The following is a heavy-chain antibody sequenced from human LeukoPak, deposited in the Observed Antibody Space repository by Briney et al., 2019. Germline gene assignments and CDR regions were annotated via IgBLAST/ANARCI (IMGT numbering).Heavy chain of an antibody. CDR3: AKGGKWDVTPFDY. J-gene: IGHJ4*02. V-gene: IGHV3-23*01. CDR1: GFTFTSYS. D-gene: IGHD1-26*01. Sequence: SGGSLRLSCAASGFTFTSYSMNWVRQAPGKGLEWVSTISGGGGSTYHADSVKGRFTISRDNSKNTLYLQVNSLRAEDTAVYYCAKGGKWDVTPFDYWGQGTLVAVSS. CDR2: ISGGGGST.